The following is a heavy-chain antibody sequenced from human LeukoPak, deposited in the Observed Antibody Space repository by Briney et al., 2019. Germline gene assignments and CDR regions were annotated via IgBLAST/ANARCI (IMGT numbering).Heavy chain of an antibody. CDR1: GGSFSGYY. V-gene: IGHV4-34*01. CDR3: ARGVRYCSSTSCPSLSHFDY. CDR2: INHSGST. J-gene: IGHJ4*02. D-gene: IGHD2-2*01. Sequence: SETLSLTCAVYGGSFSGYYWSWIRQPPGKGLEWIGEINHSGSTNYNPSLKSRVTISVDTCKNQFSLKLSSVTPADTAVYYCARGVRYCSSTSCPSLSHFDYWGQGTLVTVSS.